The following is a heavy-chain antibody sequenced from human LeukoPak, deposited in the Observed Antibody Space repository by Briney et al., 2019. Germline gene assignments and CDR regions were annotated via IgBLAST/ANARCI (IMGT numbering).Heavy chain of an antibody. CDR3: ARDRGCSSTSCYAYYYYGMDV. V-gene: IGHV3-21*01. Sequence: PGGSLRLSCAASGFTFSSYSMNWVRQAPGKGLEWVSSISSSSSYIYYADSVEGRFTISRDNVKNSLYLQMNSLRAEDTAVYYCARDRGCSSTSCYAYYYYGMDVWGQGTTVTVSS. J-gene: IGHJ6*02. CDR1: GFTFSSYS. CDR2: ISSSSSYI. D-gene: IGHD2-2*01.